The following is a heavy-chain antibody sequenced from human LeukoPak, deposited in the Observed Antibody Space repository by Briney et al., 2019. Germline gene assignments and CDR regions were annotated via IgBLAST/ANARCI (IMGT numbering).Heavy chain of an antibody. D-gene: IGHD3-9*01. V-gene: IGHV4-39*07. Sequence: SETLSLTCTVSGGSISSSSYYWGWIRQPPGKGLEWIGSIYYSGSTYYNPSLKSRVTISVDTSKNQFSLKLSSVTAADTAVYYCARDHYDILTGYSNENWFDPWGQGTLVTVSS. CDR1: GGSISSSSYY. CDR3: ARDHYDILTGYSNENWFDP. J-gene: IGHJ5*02. CDR2: IYYSGST.